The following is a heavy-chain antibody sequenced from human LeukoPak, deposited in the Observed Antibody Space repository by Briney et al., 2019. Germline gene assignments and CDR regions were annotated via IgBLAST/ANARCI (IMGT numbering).Heavy chain of an antibody. Sequence: SETLSLTCTVSGGSISSGSYYWSWIRQPAGKGLEWIGRTYTSGSTNYNPSLKSRVTISVDTSKNQFSLKLSSVTAADTAVYYCARALGSSGYYYYWGQGTLVTVSS. CDR3: ARALGSSGYYYY. CDR1: GGSISSGSYY. D-gene: IGHD3-22*01. CDR2: TYTSGST. J-gene: IGHJ4*02. V-gene: IGHV4-61*02.